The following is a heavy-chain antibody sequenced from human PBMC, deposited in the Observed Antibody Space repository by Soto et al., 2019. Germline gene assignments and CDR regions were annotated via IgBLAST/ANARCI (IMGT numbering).Heavy chain of an antibody. CDR2: ISSSSSYI. J-gene: IGHJ6*03. V-gene: IGHV3-21*01. D-gene: IGHD2-15*01. CDR1: GFTFSSYS. Sequence: EVQLVESGGGLVKPGGSLRLSCAASGFTFSSYSMNWVRQAPGKGLEWVSSISSSSSYIYYAASVKGRFTIPRDNAKNSLYLQMNSLRAEDTAVYYCAREVVVLAATNYYYYMDVWGKGTTVTVSS. CDR3: AREVVVLAATNYYYYMDV.